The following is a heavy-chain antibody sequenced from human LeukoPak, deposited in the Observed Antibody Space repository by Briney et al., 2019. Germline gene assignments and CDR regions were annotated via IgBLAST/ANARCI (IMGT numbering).Heavy chain of an antibody. J-gene: IGHJ4*02. CDR2: VNSDGSGT. D-gene: IGHD3-16*01. CDR1: GFTFSRYS. CDR3: VCLGLGGLSLD. Sequence: AGGSLRFSCAASGFTFSRYSMHWVRQAPGKGLVWVSHVNSDGSGTDYADSVKGRFTISRDNAKNTLYLQMNSLRVEDTAVYYCVCLGLGGLSLDWGQGTLDTVSS. V-gene: IGHV3-74*01.